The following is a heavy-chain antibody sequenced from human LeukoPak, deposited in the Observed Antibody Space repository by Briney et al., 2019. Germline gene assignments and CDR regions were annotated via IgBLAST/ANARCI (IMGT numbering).Heavy chain of an antibody. Sequence: VASVKVSCKASGYTFTSYGISWVRQAPGQGLEWMGWISAYNGNTNYAQKLQGRVTMTTDTSTSTAYMELRSLRSDDTAVYYCARSARTHIVVVVAATVGMDVWGQGTTVTVSS. CDR3: ARSARTHIVVVVAATVGMDV. D-gene: IGHD2-15*01. J-gene: IGHJ6*02. CDR2: ISAYNGNT. CDR1: GYTFTSYG. V-gene: IGHV1-18*01.